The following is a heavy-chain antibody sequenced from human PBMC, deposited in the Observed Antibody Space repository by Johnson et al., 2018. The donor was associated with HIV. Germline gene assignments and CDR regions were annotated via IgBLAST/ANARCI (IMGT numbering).Heavy chain of an antibody. CDR2: ISYDGSNT. CDR1: GFSFGSYG. D-gene: IGHD2-15*01. J-gene: IGHJ3*02. V-gene: IGHV3-30*03. Sequence: QMLLVESGGGVVQPGRSLRVSCAASGFSFGSYGMHWVRQAPGKGLEWVAVISYDGSNTYYADSLKGRFTISRDNAKNSLYLQMNSLRAEDTAVYYCARAGRLGHCSGGSCYSPAFDIWGQGTMVTVS. CDR3: ARAGRLGHCSGGSCYSPAFDI.